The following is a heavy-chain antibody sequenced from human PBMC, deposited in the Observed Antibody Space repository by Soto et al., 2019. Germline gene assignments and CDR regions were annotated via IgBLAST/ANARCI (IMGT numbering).Heavy chain of an antibody. J-gene: IGHJ3*02. D-gene: IGHD6-13*01. CDR2: ISGSGGST. CDR3: AKDRGQQLVNRIPDAFDI. Sequence: GGSQRLSCAASGFTFSSYAMSWVRQAPGKGLEWVSAISGSGGSTYYADSVKGRFTISRDNSKNTLYLQMNSLRAEDTAVYYCAKDRGQQLVNRIPDAFDIWGQGTMVTVSS. CDR1: GFTFSSYA. V-gene: IGHV3-23*01.